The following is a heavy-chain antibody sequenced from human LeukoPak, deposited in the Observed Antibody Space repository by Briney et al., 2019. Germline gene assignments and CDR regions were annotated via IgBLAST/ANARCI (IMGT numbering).Heavy chain of an antibody. CDR3: ARDNGGNSYDY. V-gene: IGHV4-31*03. CDR1: GGSISSGGYY. D-gene: IGHD4-23*01. J-gene: IGHJ4*02. Sequence: SETLSLTCTVSGGSISSGGYYWSWIRQHSGKGLEWIGYIYYSGSTYYNPSLKSRVTISVDTSKNQFSLKLSSVTAADTAVYYCARDNGGNSYDYWGQGTLVTVSS. CDR2: IYYSGST.